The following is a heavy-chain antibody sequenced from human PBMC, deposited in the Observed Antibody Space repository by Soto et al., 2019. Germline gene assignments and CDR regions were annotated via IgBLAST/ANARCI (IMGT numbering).Heavy chain of an antibody. V-gene: IGHV4-34*01. D-gene: IGHD5-18*01. CDR1: GGSFSGYY. CDR3: ARLRGYSYGYWFDP. CDR2: INHSGST. Sequence: PSETLSLTCAVYGGSFSGYYWSWIRQPPGKGLEWIGEINHSGSTNYNPSLKSRVTISVDTSKNQFSLKLSSVTAADTAVYYCARLRGYSYGYWFDPWGQGTLVTVPQ. J-gene: IGHJ5*02.